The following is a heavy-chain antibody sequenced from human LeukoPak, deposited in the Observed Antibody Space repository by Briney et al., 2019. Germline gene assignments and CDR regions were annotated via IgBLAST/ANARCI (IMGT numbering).Heavy chain of an antibody. V-gene: IGHV1-8*02. CDR1: GYTFTSYD. Sequence: GSSVKVSCKASGYTFTSYDINWVRQATGQGLEWMGWMNPNSGNTGYAQKFQGRVTITRNTSISTAYMELSSLRSEDTAVYYCTRYSGSYYNWGQGTLVTVSS. CDR2: MNPNSGNT. D-gene: IGHD1-26*01. CDR3: TRYSGSYYN. J-gene: IGHJ4*02.